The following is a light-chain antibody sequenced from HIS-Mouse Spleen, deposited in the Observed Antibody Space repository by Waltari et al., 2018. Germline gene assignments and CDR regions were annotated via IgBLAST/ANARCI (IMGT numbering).Light chain of an antibody. V-gene: IGLV3-21*03. CDR1: NIGSKS. CDR3: QVWDSSSDVV. Sequence: SYVLTQPPSVSVAPGKTARITCGGNNIGSKSVHWYQQKLGQDPGRVVYDASDRPSGIPELFSGSNSGNTATLTISRVEAGDEADYYCQVWDSSSDVVFGGGTKLTVL. J-gene: IGLJ2*01. CDR2: DAS.